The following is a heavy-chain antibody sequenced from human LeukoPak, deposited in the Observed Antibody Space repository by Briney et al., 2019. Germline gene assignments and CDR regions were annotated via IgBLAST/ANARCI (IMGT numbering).Heavy chain of an antibody. CDR3: AREYMVRGVLYYYMDV. V-gene: IGHV1-18*01. CDR1: GYAFTSYA. J-gene: IGHJ6*03. CDR2: ISGHNGNT. Sequence: EASVKVSCKASGYAFTSYAISWVRQAPGQGLEWMGWISGHNGNTNYAHKFQGRVTMTTDTSTSTAYMELRSLRSDDTAVYYCAREYMVRGVLYYYMDVWGKGTTVTVSS. D-gene: IGHD3-10*01.